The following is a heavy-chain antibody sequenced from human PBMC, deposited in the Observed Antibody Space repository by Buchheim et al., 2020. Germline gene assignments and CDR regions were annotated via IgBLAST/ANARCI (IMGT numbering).Heavy chain of an antibody. Sequence: QLQLQESGPGLVKPSETLSLTCTVSGGSISSSSYYWGWIRQPPGKGLEWIGSIYYSGSTYYNPSLKSRVTISVDTSKNQFSLKLSSVTAADTAVYYCARHERAVWKLRVGGRWFDPWGQGTL. CDR3: ARHERAVWKLRVGGRWFDP. CDR2: IYYSGST. D-gene: IGHD3-16*01. CDR1: GGSISSSSYY. J-gene: IGHJ5*02. V-gene: IGHV4-39*01.